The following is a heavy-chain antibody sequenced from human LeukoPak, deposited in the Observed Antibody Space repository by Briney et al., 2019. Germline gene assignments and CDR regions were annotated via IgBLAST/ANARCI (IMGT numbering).Heavy chain of an antibody. CDR2: INHSGST. D-gene: IGHD2-21*01. CDR1: GGSFSGYY. J-gene: IGHJ4*02. CDR3: ARGRYVGVLFPIYYFDY. V-gene: IGHV4-34*01. Sequence: PSETLSLTCAVYGGSFSGYYWSWIRQPPGKGLEWIGEINHSGSTNYNPSLKSRVTISVDTSKNQFSLKLSSVTAADTAVYYCARGRYVGVLFPIYYFDYWGQGTLVTVSS.